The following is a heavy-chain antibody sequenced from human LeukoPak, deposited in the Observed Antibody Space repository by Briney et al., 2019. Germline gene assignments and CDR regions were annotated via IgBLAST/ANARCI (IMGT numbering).Heavy chain of an antibody. CDR3: AIRCHYDATSSYAPFDS. Sequence: PGGSLTLSCAGSGFTFSNYGMSWLRQAPGKGLEWVSGMSCSGDRTHYPDSVKGRFNISRDDYKNTLFLQMNRLRAEDAAVYYCAIRCHYDATSSYAPFDSWGQGTLVSVSS. CDR1: GFTFSNYG. D-gene: IGHD4/OR15-4a*01. V-gene: IGHV3-23*01. CDR2: MSCSGDRT. J-gene: IGHJ4*02.